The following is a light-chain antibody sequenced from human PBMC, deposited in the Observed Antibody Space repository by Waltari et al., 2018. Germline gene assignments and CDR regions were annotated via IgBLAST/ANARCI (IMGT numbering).Light chain of an antibody. CDR2: GAS. Sequence: EVVLTQSPGTLSLSPGERATLSCRASQSVSSSHLAWYQQKPGQAPRLLSYGASSRATGIPDGFSGSGSGTDFTLTISRLEPEDFAVYYCQHYGSSPPWTFGQGTKVEIK. J-gene: IGKJ1*01. CDR3: QHYGSSPPWT. CDR1: QSVSSSH. V-gene: IGKV3-20*01.